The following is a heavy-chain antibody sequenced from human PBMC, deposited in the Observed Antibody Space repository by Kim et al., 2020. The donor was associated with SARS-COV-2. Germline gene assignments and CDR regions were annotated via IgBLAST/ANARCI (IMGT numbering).Heavy chain of an antibody. CDR1: GYSFTTYW. J-gene: IGHJ4*02. CDR3: ARRYFYNGSGNYAFDY. V-gene: IGHV5-51*01. Sequence: GESLKISCKGSGYSFTTYWIGWVRQMPGKGPEWMGIIYPADSDTRYSPSFQGQVTMSADKSISTAYLQWSSLKASDTAMYYCARRYFYNGSGNYAFDYWGQGTLVTVSS. CDR2: IYPADSDT. D-gene: IGHD3-22*01.